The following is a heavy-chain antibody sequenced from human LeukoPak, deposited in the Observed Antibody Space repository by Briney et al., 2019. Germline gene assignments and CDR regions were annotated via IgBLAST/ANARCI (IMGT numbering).Heavy chain of an antibody. V-gene: IGHV3-33*06. D-gene: IGHD6-19*01. CDR2: IWYDGSNK. CDR1: GFTFSNYG. Sequence: PGGSLRLSCAASGFTFSNYGMHWVRQAPGKGLEWVAAIWYDGSNKYYGDAVKGRVTISRDNSKNILYLQMNSLRAEDTAVYYCAKLKQWQPQRYFFEYWGQGALVTVAS. CDR3: AKLKQWQPQRYFFEY. J-gene: IGHJ4*02.